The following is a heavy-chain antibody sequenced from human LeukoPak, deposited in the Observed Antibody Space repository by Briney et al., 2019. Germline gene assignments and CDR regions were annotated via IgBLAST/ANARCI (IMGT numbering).Heavy chain of an antibody. Sequence: SETLSLTCAVYGGSFSGYYWSWIRQPPGKGLEWIGEINHSGSTNYNPSLKSRVTISVDTSKNQFSLKLSSVTAADTAVYYCATIAAAGTSDWGQGTLVTVSS. V-gene: IGHV4-34*01. D-gene: IGHD6-13*01. CDR1: GGSFSGYY. CDR2: INHSGST. CDR3: ATIAAAGTSD. J-gene: IGHJ4*02.